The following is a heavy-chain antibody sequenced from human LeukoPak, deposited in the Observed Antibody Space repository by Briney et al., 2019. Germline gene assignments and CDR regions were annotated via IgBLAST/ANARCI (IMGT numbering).Heavy chain of an antibody. D-gene: IGHD6-19*01. J-gene: IGHJ4*02. CDR1: GFTFSSYA. V-gene: IGHV3-23*01. Sequence: GGSLRLSCAASGFTFSSYAMSWVRQAPGKGLEWVSAISGSGGSTYYADSVKGRFTISRDNSKNTLYLQMNSLRAEDTAVYYCAKDRVPGIAVAGTDFDYWGQGTLVTVSS. CDR2: ISGSGGST. CDR3: AKDRVPGIAVAGTDFDY.